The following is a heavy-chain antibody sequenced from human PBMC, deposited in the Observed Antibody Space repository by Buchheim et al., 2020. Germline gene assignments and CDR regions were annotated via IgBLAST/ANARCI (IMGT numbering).Heavy chain of an antibody. Sequence: QVQLVESGGGVVQPGRSLRLSCAASGFTFSRYGLHWVRQAPGKGLEWVAVISYDGSNKYYADSVKGRFTIPRDNSKNTLYLQMNSLRAEDTAVYYCAKSGGSYYHYYYGMDVWGQGTT. CDR2: ISYDGSNK. CDR1: GFTFSRYG. V-gene: IGHV3-30*18. D-gene: IGHD1-26*01. CDR3: AKSGGSYYHYYYGMDV. J-gene: IGHJ6*02.